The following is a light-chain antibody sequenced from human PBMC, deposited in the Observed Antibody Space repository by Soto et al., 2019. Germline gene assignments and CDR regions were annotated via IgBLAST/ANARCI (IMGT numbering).Light chain of an antibody. CDR3: QQYNNWPPT. CDR2: DVS. CDR1: QSVASSH. V-gene: IGKV3-15*01. Sequence: EIVLTQSPGTLSLSPGERATLSCRASQSVASSHLAWYRQKPGQPPSLLIYDVSIRAPGIPARFNGSGSGTEFTLTISSLQSEDFAVYYCQQYNNWPPTFGQGTRLEIK. J-gene: IGKJ5*01.